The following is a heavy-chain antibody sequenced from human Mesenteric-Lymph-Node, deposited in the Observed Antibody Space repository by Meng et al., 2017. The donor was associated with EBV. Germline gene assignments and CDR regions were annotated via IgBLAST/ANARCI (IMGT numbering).Heavy chain of an antibody. V-gene: IGHV4-34*01. Sequence: QVQLKQWGAGLLKPSETLSLTCTVYGGSFTDHYWTWIRQPPGKGLEWIAEINHSGGTNYNLSLKNRVTISIDLSKNHFSLKVSSVTAADTAVYYCARSSYGSGSYSPLDFWGEGNLVTVSS. CDR2: INHSGGT. CDR1: GGSFTDHY. D-gene: IGHD3-10*01. CDR3: ARSSYGSGSYSPLDF. J-gene: IGHJ4*02.